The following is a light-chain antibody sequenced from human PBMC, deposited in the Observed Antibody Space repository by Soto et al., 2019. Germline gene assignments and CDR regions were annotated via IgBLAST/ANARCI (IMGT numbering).Light chain of an antibody. V-gene: IGLV2-14*01. CDR2: EVT. CDR1: SSDVGGYNF. J-gene: IGLJ3*02. Sequence: QSALTQPASVSGSPGQSVTISCTGTSSDVGGYNFVSWYQQHPDKAPKLMIYEVTNRPSGVSIRFSGSKSGNTASLTISGLQAEDEADYYCGSYTSSFTLVFGGGTEVTVL. CDR3: GSYTSSFTLV.